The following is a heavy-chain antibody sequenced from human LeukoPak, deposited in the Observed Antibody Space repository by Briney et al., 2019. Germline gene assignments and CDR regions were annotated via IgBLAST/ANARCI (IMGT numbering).Heavy chain of an antibody. J-gene: IGHJ6*02. V-gene: IGHV5-51*01. CDR3: ARNDPQGGMDV. CDR1: GYNFTTFW. Sequence: GESPKISCKGSGYNFTTFWIDWVRQMPGKGLEWMGIVYPGDSDTRYSPSFQGQVTISVDKSISTTYLQWSSLKASDSAIYYCARNDPQGGMDVWGQGTMVTVSS. D-gene: IGHD1-1*01. CDR2: VYPGDSDT.